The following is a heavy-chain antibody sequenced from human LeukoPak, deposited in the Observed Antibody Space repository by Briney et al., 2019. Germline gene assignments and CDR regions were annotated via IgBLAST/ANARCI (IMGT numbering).Heavy chain of an antibody. J-gene: IGHJ3*01. CDR2: IIPIFGTA. D-gene: IGHD3-22*01. CDR3: ARDSVYYDSSGYQSL. CDR1: GGTFSSYA. Sequence: GASVKVSCKAPGGTFSSYAISWVRQAPGQGLEWMGGIIPIFGTANYAQKFQGRVTITADESTSTAYMELSSLRSEDTAVYYCARDSVYYDSSGYQSLWGQGTMVTVSS. V-gene: IGHV1-69*13.